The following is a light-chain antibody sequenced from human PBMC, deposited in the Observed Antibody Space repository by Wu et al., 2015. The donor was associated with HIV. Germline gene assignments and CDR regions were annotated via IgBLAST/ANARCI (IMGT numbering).Light chain of an antibody. V-gene: IGKV3-20*01. CDR1: QSISSNY. CDR3: QQYGTSPLYS. J-gene: IGKJ2*03. Sequence: EIVLTQSPDTLSLSPGERATLSCRASQSISSNYLAWYQQKPGQAPRLLIYGASSRATGTPDRFSGSGSGTDFTLTISRLEPEDFAVYYCQQYGTSPLYSFGQGTKLEI. CDR2: GAS.